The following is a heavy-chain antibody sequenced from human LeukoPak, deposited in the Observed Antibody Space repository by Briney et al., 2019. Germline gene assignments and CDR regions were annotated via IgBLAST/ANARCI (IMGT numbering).Heavy chain of an antibody. CDR3: ARVDSSGWYGLDY. D-gene: IGHD6-19*01. CDR2: IYYSGST. Sequence: SETLSLTCTVSGGSISSSSYYWGWIRQPPGKGLEWIGYIYYSGSTNYNPSLKSRVTISVDTSKNQFSLKLSSVTAADTAVYYCARVDSSGWYGLDYWGQGTLVTVSS. CDR1: GGSISSSSYY. V-gene: IGHV4-61*05. J-gene: IGHJ4*02.